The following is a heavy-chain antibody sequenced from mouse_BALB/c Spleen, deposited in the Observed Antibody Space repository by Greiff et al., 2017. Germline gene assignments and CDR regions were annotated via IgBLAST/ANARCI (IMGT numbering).Heavy chain of an antibody. J-gene: IGHJ2*01. D-gene: IGHD2-4*01. CDR3: ARDSYDYDEARFDY. CDR1: GFSLTSYG. V-gene: IGHV2-9*02. CDR2: IWAGGST. Sequence: VMLVESGPGLVAPSQSLSITCTVSGFSLTSYGVHWVRQPPGKGLEWLGVIWAGGSTNYNSALMSRLSISKDNSKSQVFLKMNSLQTDDTAMYYCARDSYDYDEARFDYWGQGTTLTVSS.